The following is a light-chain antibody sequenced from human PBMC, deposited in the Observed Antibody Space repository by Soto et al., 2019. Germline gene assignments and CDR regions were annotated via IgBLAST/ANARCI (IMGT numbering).Light chain of an antibody. CDR3: QQYNNWPPYT. J-gene: IGKJ1*01. Sequence: EIVMTQSPATLSVSPGEGATLSCRSSQSVTSNYLAWYQQKPGKAPRLLIYGASTRATGIPARFSGSGSGTEFTLTISSLQSEDFAVYYCQQYNNWPPYTFGQGTKVDI. CDR1: QSVTSN. V-gene: IGKV3-15*01. CDR2: GAS.